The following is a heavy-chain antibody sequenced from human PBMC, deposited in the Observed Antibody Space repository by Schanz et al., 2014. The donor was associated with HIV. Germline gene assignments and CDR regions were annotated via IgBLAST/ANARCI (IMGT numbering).Heavy chain of an antibody. V-gene: IGHV3-48*02. J-gene: IGHJ5*01. Sequence: EVQVVESGGGLVKPGGSLRLSCAPSGFPFGYAWMSWVRQAPGKGLEWVSGISWNSGSIGYADSVKGRFTISRDNAKNSLYLQMNSLRDEDTGVYYCARWGGSSWYWLDSWGQGTLVTVSS. D-gene: IGHD6-13*01. CDR1: GFPFGYAW. CDR3: ARWGGSSWYWLDS. CDR2: ISWNSGSI.